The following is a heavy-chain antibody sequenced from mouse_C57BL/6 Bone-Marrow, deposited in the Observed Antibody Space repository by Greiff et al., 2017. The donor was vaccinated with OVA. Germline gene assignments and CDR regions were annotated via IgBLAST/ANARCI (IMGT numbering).Heavy chain of an antibody. CDR2: IKPNNGGT. D-gene: IGHD1-1*01. CDR3: ARRQFITTVVASYYFDY. J-gene: IGHJ2*01. V-gene: IGHV1-22*01. Sequence: VQLQQSGPELVKPGASVKMSCKASGYTFTDYNMHWVKQSHGKSLEWIGYIKPNNGGTSYNQKFKGKATLTVTKSSSTAYMELRSLTSEDSAVYYCARRQFITTVVASYYFDYWGQGTTLTVSS. CDR1: GYTFTDYN.